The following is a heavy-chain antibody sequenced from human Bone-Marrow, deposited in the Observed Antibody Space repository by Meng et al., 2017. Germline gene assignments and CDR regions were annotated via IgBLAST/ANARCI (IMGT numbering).Heavy chain of an antibody. J-gene: IGHJ3*02. CDR3: ARDVAYSAFDI. CDR2: INPDGSEQ. CDR1: GFSFSGSW. V-gene: IGHV3-7*01. D-gene: IGHD2-21*01. Sequence: GESLKISCAASGFSFSGSWMNWVRPAPGKGLDWVASINPDGSEQHHVDSVKGRFTISRDNAKNSLYLQINSLRVEDTAVYYCARDVAYSAFDIWGQGTMVTVSS.